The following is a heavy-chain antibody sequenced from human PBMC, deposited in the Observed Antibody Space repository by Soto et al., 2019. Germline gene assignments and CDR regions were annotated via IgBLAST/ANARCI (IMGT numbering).Heavy chain of an antibody. V-gene: IGHV3-23*01. CDR2: ISGSGGTT. CDR1: GFTFSSYS. D-gene: IGHD2-21*02. J-gene: IGHJ5*02. Sequence: EVQLLESGGGLVQPGGSLRLSCVASGFTFSSYSMSWVRQAPVKWLEWVSYISGSGGTTYYADSVKGRFTISRDNSKNTLYLRMNSLRAGDTAVYYCAKAAGSCGVDCLNWFDPWGQGTLVTVSS. CDR3: AKAAGSCGVDCLNWFDP.